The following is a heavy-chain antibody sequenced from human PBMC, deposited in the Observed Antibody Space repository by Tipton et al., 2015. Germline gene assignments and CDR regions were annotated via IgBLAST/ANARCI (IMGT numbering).Heavy chain of an antibody. CDR3: AKEGSGYYIDY. J-gene: IGHJ4*02. V-gene: IGHV3-9*01. Sequence: SLRLSCAASGFIFQDYGMHWVRQAPGKGLEWVSGISWNSGNTGYADSVKGRFTISRDNAKNSLYLQMNSLRSEDTALYYCAKEGSGYYIDYWGQGPLVTVSS. D-gene: IGHD3-9*01. CDR2: ISWNSGNT. CDR1: GFIFQDYG.